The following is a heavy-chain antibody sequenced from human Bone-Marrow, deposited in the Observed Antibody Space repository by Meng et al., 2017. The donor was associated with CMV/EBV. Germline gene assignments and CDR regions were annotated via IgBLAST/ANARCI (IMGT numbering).Heavy chain of an antibody. J-gene: IGHJ4*02. Sequence: SETLSLTCAVYGGSFSGYYWSWIRQPPGKGLEWIGEINHSGSTNYNPSLKSRVTISVDTSKNQFSLKLSSVTAADTAVYYCARDTLEWLLPDYWGQGPLVTVSS. CDR3: ARDTLEWLLPDY. CDR1: GGSFSGYY. D-gene: IGHD3-3*01. V-gene: IGHV4-34*01. CDR2: INHSGST.